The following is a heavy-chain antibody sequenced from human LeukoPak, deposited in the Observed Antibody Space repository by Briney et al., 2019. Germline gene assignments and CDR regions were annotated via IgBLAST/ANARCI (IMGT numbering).Heavy chain of an antibody. CDR3: VHGLTYGDYGAFDI. CDR2: IYWDDDK. Sequence: KESGPTLVKPTQTLTLTCTFSGFSLSTSGVGVGWIRQPPGKALEWLALIYWDDDKRYSPSLKSRLTITKDTSKNQVVLTMTNMDPVDTATYYCVHGLTYGDYGAFDIWGQGTMVTVSS. J-gene: IGHJ3*02. V-gene: IGHV2-5*02. CDR1: GFSLSTSGVG. D-gene: IGHD4-17*01.